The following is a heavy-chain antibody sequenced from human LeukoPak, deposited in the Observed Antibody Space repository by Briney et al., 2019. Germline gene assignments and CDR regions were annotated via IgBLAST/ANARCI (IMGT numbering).Heavy chain of an antibody. CDR2: ISSSGSTI. J-gene: IGHJ3*02. V-gene: IGHV3-48*03. CDR3: ARTIAYLAENAFDI. D-gene: IGHD2-15*01. CDR1: GFTFSSYE. Sequence: PGGSLRLSCAASGFTFSSYEMNWVRQAPGKGLEWVSYISSSGSTIYYADSVKGRFTISRDNAKNSLYLQMNSLRAEDTAVYYCARTIAYLAENAFDIWGQGTMVTVSS.